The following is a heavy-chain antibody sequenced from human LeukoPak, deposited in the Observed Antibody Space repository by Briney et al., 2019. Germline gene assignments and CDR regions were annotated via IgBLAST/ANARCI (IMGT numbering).Heavy chain of an antibody. Sequence: GGSLRLSCAASGFTFSNYGMHWVRQGPGKGLERVALIYYDGSNTYYADSVKGRFTISRDNSKNTLFLQMNSLKPEDMAMYYCASRLTQGDSLTGSVTPGNYWGQGTLVTVSS. J-gene: IGHJ4*02. V-gene: IGHV3-30*03. CDR2: IYYDGSNT. CDR1: GFTFSNYG. D-gene: IGHD3-9*01. CDR3: ASRLTQGDSLTGSVTPGNY.